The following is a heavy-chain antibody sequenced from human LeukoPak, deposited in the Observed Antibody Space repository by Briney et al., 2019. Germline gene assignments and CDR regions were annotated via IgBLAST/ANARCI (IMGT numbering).Heavy chain of an antibody. D-gene: IGHD5-24*01. CDR2: IYPGDSET. V-gene: IGHV5-51*01. Sequence: GESLKISCKGSGYSFTTYWIAWVRQKPGEGLEWMGIIYPGDSETRYSPSFQGQVSISADKSITTAYLQWGSLKASDTAMYYCTRSPRDGYNDAFDIWGQGTMVTVFS. J-gene: IGHJ3*02. CDR1: GYSFTTYW. CDR3: TRSPRDGYNDAFDI.